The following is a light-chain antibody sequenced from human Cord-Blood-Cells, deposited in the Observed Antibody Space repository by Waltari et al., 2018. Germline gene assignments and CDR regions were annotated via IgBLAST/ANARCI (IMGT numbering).Light chain of an antibody. CDR2: EGS. V-gene: IGLV2-23*01. CDR1: SSDVGSYNL. CDR3: CSYAGSSTLV. Sequence: QSALTQPASVSGSPGQSIPISCTGTSSDVGSYNLVSWYQQHPGKAPQLMIYEGSKRPSGVSNRFSGSKSGNTASLTISGLQAEDEADYYCCSYAGSSTLVFGGGTKLTVL. J-gene: IGLJ3*02.